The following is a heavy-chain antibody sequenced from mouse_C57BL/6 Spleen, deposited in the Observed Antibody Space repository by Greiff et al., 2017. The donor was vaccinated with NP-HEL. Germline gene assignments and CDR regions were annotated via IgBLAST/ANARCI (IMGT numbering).Heavy chain of an antibody. CDR2: INPSSGYT. Sequence: VQLQESGAELAKPGASVKLSCEASGYTFTSYWMHWVKQRPGQGLEWIVYINPSSGYTKYNQKFKDKATLTADKSSSTAYMQLSSLTYEDSAVYYCARDPYSNSGYYAMDYWGQGTSVTVSS. CDR3: ARDPYSNSGYYAMDY. V-gene: IGHV1-7*01. CDR1: GYTFTSYW. D-gene: IGHD2-5*01. J-gene: IGHJ4*01.